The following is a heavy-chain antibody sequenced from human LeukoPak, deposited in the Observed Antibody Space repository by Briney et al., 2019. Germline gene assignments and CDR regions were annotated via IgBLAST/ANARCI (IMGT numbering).Heavy chain of an antibody. V-gene: IGHV1-18*01. CDR3: ARDYILRTLSGSSRGGFDY. Sequence: ASVKVSCKASGYTFTSYGISWVRQAPGQGLEWMGWISAYNGNTNYAQKLQGRVTMTTDTSTSTAYMELRSLRSDDTAVYYCARDYILRTLSGSSRGGFDYWGQGTLVTVSS. CDR1: GYTFTSYG. D-gene: IGHD6-13*01. CDR2: ISAYNGNT. J-gene: IGHJ4*02.